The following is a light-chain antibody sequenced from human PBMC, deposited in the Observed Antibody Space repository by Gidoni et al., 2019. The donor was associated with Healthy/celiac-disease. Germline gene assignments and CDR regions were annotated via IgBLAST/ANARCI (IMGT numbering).Light chain of an antibody. V-gene: IGLV1-51*01. CDR3: GTWDSSLSAGLVV. Sequence: QSVLTQPPSVSAAPGQKVTISCSGSSSNIGNNYVSWYQQLPGTAPKLLIYDNNKRPSGILDRFSGSKSGTSATLGITGLQTGDEADYYCGTWDSSLSAGLVVFGGGTKLTVL. CDR1: SSNIGNNY. CDR2: DNN. J-gene: IGLJ2*01.